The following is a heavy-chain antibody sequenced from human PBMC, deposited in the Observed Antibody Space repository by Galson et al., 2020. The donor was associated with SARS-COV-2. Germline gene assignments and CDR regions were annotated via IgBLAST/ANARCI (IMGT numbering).Heavy chain of an antibody. D-gene: IGHD3-10*01. V-gene: IGHV4-39*01. J-gene: IGHJ3*02. Sequence: SQTLSLTCSVSGISLTDSSYYWGWIRQSPGKGLELIGNIHYSGRTSYNPSLKSRVIMSVDTSKNQFSLSLASVTAADTAVYFCACPYDSGTPDVFDIWGRGTLVTVSS. CDR2: IHYSGRT. CDR3: ACPYDSGTPDVFDI. CDR1: GISLTDSSYY.